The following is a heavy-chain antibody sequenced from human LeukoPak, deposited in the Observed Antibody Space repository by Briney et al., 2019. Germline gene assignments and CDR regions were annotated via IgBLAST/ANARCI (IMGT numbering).Heavy chain of an antibody. CDR1: GFTLTEYS. D-gene: IGHD3-10*01. Sequence: QSGGSLRLSCAASGFTLTEYSIIWVRQAPGKGLEWVSVISDISDRSSTIHYADSVKGRFTISRDNAERSVYLQMHSLRADDTAVYYCARVRGPTLKTCYMDVWGTGTTVTVSS. CDR3: ARVRGPTLKTCYMDV. J-gene: IGHJ6*03. V-gene: IGHV3-48*04. CDR2: ISDRSSTI.